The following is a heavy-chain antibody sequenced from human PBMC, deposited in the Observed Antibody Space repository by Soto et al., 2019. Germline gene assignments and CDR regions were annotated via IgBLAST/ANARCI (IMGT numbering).Heavy chain of an antibody. D-gene: IGHD3-22*01. CDR3: ARAADRIYDSSGYYYDYYYYGMDV. Sequence: QVQLVESGGGVVQPGRSLRLSCAASGFTFSSYAMHWVRQAPGKGLEWVAVISYDGSNKYYADSVKGRFTISRDNSKNTRYLQLNSLRAEDTAVYYCARAADRIYDSSGYYYDYYYYGMDVWGQGTTVTVSS. J-gene: IGHJ6*02. CDR2: ISYDGSNK. V-gene: IGHV3-30-3*01. CDR1: GFTFSSYA.